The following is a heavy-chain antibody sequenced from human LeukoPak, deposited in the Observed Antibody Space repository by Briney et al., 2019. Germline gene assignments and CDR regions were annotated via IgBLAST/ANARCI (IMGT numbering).Heavy chain of an antibody. CDR1: GFTFSSYA. V-gene: IGHV3-9*01. J-gene: IGHJ4*02. CDR2: ISWNSGSI. D-gene: IGHD6-19*01. Sequence: GGSLRLSCAASGFTFSSYAMHWVRQAPGKGLEWVSGISWNSGSIGYADSVKGRFTISRDNAKNSLYLQMNSLRAEDTALYYCANAGYSSGWYDYWGQGTLVTVSS. CDR3: ANAGYSSGWYDY.